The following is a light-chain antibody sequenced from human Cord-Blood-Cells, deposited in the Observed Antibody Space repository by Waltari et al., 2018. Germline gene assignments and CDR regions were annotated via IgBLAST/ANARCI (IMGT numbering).Light chain of an antibody. CDR2: AAS. CDR1: KGFSNY. V-gene: IGKV1-17*03. CDR3: LQHNSYPWT. Sequence: DIQITQSPSAMSASVGNRVTITCRASKGFSNYLAWFQQKPGKGPKRLIYAASSLQSGVASRFSGSGSGTEFTLTISSLQPEDFATYYCLQHNSYPWTFGQGTKVEIK. J-gene: IGKJ1*01.